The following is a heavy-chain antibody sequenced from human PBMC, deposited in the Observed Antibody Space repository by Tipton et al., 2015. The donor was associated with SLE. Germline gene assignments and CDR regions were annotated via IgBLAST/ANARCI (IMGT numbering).Heavy chain of an antibody. V-gene: IGHV3-7*01. CDR1: GFTFSSYA. Sequence: SLRLSCAASGFTFSSYAMHWVRQAPGKGLEWVAHVNQGGSEKYYVDSVKGRFTISGDNAKNSLYLQMNSLRAEDTAVYYCASWVGNQNYWGQGTLVTVSS. CDR3: ASWVGNQNY. CDR2: VNQGGSEK. J-gene: IGHJ4*02. D-gene: IGHD7-27*01.